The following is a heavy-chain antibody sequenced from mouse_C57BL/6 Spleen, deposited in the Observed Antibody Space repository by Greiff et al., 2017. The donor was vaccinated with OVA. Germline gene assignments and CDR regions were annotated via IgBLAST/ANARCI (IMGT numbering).Heavy chain of an antibody. CDR1: GYTFTDYY. CDR2: IYPGSGNT. CDR3: ARSITTVDYFDY. Sequence: QVQLKQSGAELVRPGASVKLSCKASGYTFTDYYINWVKQRPGQGLEWIARIYPGSGNTYYNEKFKGKATLTAEKSSSTAYMQLSSLTSEDSAVYFCARSITTVDYFDYWGQGTTLTVSS. V-gene: IGHV1-76*01. J-gene: IGHJ2*01. D-gene: IGHD1-1*01.